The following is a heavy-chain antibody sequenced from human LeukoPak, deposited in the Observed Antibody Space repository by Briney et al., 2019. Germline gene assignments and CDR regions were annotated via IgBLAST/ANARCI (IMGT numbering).Heavy chain of an antibody. J-gene: IGHJ5*02. CDR1: GGSISSYY. V-gene: IGHV4-59*01. CDR2: IYYSGST. D-gene: IGHD6-13*01. CDR3: ARAPYSSSWYPAGWFDP. Sequence: SETLSLTCTVSGGSISSYYWSWVRQPPGKGLEWIGYIYYSGSTNYNPSLKSRVTISVDTSKNQFSLKLSSVTAADTAVYHCARAPYSSSWYPAGWFDPWGQGTLVTVSS.